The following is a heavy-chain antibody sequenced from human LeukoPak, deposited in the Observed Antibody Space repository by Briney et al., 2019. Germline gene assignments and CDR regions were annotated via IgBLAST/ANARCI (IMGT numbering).Heavy chain of an antibody. CDR3: ATDTHAHLGGDDYYYYGMGV. V-gene: IGHV1-24*01. Sequence: ASVKVSCKVSGYTLTELSMHWVRQAPGKGLEWMGGFDPEDGETIYAQKFQGRVTMTEDTSTDTAYMELSSLRSEDTAVYYCATDTHAHLGGDDYYYYGMGVWGQGTTVTVSS. CDR1: GYTLTELS. CDR2: FDPEDGET. J-gene: IGHJ6*02. D-gene: IGHD3-16*01.